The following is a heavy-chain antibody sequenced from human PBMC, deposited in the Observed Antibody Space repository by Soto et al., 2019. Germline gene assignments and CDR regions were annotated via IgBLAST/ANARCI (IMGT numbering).Heavy chain of an antibody. D-gene: IGHD2-15*01. J-gene: IGHJ6*02. Sequence: QVQLQESGPGLVKPSQTLSLTCTVSGGSIRSGGYYWSWIRQHPGKGLEWIGYIYYSGSTYYNPSLKSRVTISVDTSKNQCSLKLSSVTAADTAVYYCARDYCSGGSCYFRGMDVWGQGTTVTVSS. CDR2: IYYSGST. CDR3: ARDYCSGGSCYFRGMDV. V-gene: IGHV4-31*03. CDR1: GGSIRSGGYY.